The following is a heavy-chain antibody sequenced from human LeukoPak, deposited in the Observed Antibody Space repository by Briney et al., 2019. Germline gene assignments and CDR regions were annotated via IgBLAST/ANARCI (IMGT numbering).Heavy chain of an antibody. J-gene: IGHJ4*02. V-gene: IGHV3-7*03. CDR3: ARGPAAHYFDY. CDR2: INHNGNVN. Sequence: GGSLRLSCAASGFTFSSYWMNWARQAPGKGLEWVASINHNGNVNYYVDSVKGRFTISRDNAKNSLYLQMNGLRAEDTAVYYCARGPAAHYFDYWGQGTLVTVSS. D-gene: IGHD6-13*01. CDR1: GFTFSSYW.